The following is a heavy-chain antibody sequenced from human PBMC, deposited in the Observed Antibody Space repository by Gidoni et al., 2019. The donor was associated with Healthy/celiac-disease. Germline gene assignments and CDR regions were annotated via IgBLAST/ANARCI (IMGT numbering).Heavy chain of an antibody. D-gene: IGHD3-22*01. J-gene: IGHJ3*02. Sequence: QVQLVESGGGVVQPGRSLRVSCAGSGFTFSSYARHWVRQSPGKGLEWVAVISYDGSNKYYADSVKGRFTISRDNSKNTLYLQMNSLRAEDTAVYYCARPSFDSSGYYHAFDIWGQGTMVTVSS. CDR3: ARPSFDSSGYYHAFDI. CDR2: ISYDGSNK. V-gene: IGHV3-30-3*01. CDR1: GFTFSSYA.